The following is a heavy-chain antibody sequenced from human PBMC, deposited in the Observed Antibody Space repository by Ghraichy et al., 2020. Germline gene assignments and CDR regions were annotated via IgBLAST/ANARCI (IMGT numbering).Heavy chain of an antibody. D-gene: IGHD3-3*01. CDR2: ISSSGSTI. CDR3: ARDQPAAITYYDFWSGFY. V-gene: IGHV3-11*01. J-gene: IGHJ4*02. CDR1: GFTFSDYY. Sequence: GGSLRLSCAASGFTFSDYYMSWIRQAPGKGLEWVSYISSSGSTIYYADSVKGRFTISRDNAKNSLYLQMNSLRAEDTAVYYCARDQPAAITYYDFWSGFYWGQGTLVTVSS.